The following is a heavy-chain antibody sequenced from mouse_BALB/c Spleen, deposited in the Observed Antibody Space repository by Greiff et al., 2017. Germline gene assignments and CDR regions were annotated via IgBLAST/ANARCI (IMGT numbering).Heavy chain of an antibody. CDR2: IYPSDSYT. Sequence: QVQLQQPGAELVRPGASVKLSCKASGYTFTSYWINWVKQRPGQGLEWIGNIYPSDSYTNYNQKFKDKATLTVDKSSSTAYMQLSSPTSEDSAVYYCTRSEGNYPWFAYWGQGTLVTVSA. CDR1: GYTFTSYW. D-gene: IGHD2-1*01. V-gene: IGHV1-69*02. J-gene: IGHJ3*01. CDR3: TRSEGNYPWFAY.